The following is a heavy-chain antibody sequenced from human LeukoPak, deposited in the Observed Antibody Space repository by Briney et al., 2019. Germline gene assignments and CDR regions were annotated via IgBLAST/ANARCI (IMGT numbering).Heavy chain of an antibody. J-gene: IGHJ6*03. D-gene: IGHD6-6*01. CDR1: GFTFSSYS. CDR2: ISSSSSYI. V-gene: IGHV3-21*04. Sequence: GGSLRLSCAASGFTFSSYSMNWVRQAPGKGLEWVSSISSSSSYIYYADSVKGRFTISRDNSKNTLYLQMNSLRAEDTAVYYCAKGGVAARYYYYYYMDVWGKGTTVTVSS. CDR3: AKGGVAARYYYYYYMDV.